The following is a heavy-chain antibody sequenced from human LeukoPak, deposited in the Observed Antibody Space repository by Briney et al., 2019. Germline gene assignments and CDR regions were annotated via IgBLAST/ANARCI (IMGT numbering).Heavy chain of an antibody. D-gene: IGHD3-10*01. V-gene: IGHV1-46*01. CDR3: SRGLGSGSYYGS. J-gene: IGHJ5*02. Sequence: GASVKVSCKASGYTFTGYYMHWVRQAPGQGLEWMGIINPSGGTTTYAENFQGRVTMTRDTSTSTVYMELSSLRSEDTAVYFCSRGLGSGSYYGSWGQGTLVTVSS. CDR2: INPSGGTT. CDR1: GYTFTGYY.